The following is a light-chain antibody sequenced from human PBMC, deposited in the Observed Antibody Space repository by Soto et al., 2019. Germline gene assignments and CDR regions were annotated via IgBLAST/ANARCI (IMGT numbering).Light chain of an antibody. V-gene: IGLV2-11*01. Sequence: QSVLTQPRSVSGSPGPSVTISCTGTSSDVGGYNYVSWYQQHPGKAPKLMIYDVSKRPSGVPDRFSGSKSGNTASLTISGLQAEDEADYYCYSYAGSYPVVFGGGTKLTVL. J-gene: IGLJ2*01. CDR3: YSYAGSYPVV. CDR1: SSDVGGYNY. CDR2: DVS.